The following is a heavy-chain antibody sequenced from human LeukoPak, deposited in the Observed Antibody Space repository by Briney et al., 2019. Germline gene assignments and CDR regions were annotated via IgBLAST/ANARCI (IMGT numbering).Heavy chain of an antibody. J-gene: IGHJ4*02. CDR3: TKDRRGPAAGTWYFDS. CDR1: GFALSSHW. D-gene: IGHD6-13*01. Sequence: GGSLRLSCAASGFALSSHWMTWVRQAPGRGLEWVSSITAIDGRTYYADSVRGRFTIPRDNSKNTVYLQLNSLRAGDAAIYYCTKDRRGPAAGTWYFDSWGQGTLVTVSS. CDR2: ITAIDGRT. V-gene: IGHV3-23*01.